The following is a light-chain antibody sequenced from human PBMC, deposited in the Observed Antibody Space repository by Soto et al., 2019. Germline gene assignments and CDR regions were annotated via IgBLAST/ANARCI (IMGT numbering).Light chain of an antibody. Sequence: EIVLTQSPATLSLSPGERATLSCRASQSVSSYLAWYQQKPGQAPRLLIYGASTRATDMSGTFSGRGSGTEFTLTISNVRPEDFAVYYCQQYRSWPRTFGQGTKV. V-gene: IGKV3-11*01. J-gene: IGKJ1*01. CDR3: QQYRSWPRT. CDR1: QSVSSY. CDR2: GAS.